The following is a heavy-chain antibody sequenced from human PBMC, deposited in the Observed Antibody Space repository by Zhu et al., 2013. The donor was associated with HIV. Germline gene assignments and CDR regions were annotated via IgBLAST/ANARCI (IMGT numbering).Heavy chain of an antibody. D-gene: IGHD3-3*01. CDR3: ARVRVTIFGVAAYYYYGMDV. Sequence: QVQLVQSGAEVKKPGSSVKVSCKASGGTFSSYAISWVRQAPGQGLEWMGGIIPIFGTANYAQKFQGRVTITADESTSTAYMELSSLRSEDTAVYYCARVRVTIFGVAAYYYYGMDVWGQGTTVTVSS. CDR1: GGTFSSYA. J-gene: IGHJ6*02. V-gene: IGHV1-69*01. CDR2: IIPIFGTA.